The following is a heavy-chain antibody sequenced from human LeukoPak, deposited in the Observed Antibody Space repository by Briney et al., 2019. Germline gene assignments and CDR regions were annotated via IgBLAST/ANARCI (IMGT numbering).Heavy chain of an antibody. D-gene: IGHD2-8*01. J-gene: IGHJ4*02. Sequence: SETLSLTCTVSGGSINSHYWSWIRQPPGKGLEWIGYIYYSGSTNYNPSLKSRVTISVDTSKNQFSLKLSSVTAADTAVYYCARGRADGVCYSWGQGTLVTVSS. CDR3: ARGRADGVCYS. V-gene: IGHV4-59*11. CDR2: IYYSGST. CDR1: GGSINSHY.